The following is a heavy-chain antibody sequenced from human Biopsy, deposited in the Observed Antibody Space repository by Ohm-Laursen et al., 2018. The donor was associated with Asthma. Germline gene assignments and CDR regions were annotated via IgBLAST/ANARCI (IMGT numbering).Heavy chain of an antibody. CDR2: VFWSGST. V-gene: IGHV4-30-4*01. CDR1: GGYTGSSDHH. Sequence: SQTLSLTCRVSGGYTGSSDHHWAWIRQAPGKGLEWIGFVFWSGSTHYSRSLERRVSISIDTATNEFSMKLWSVTPADTAVYFCARVVSYGDIYFGIDVWGPGSTV. CDR3: ARVVSYGDIYFGIDV. D-gene: IGHD4-17*01. J-gene: IGHJ6*02.